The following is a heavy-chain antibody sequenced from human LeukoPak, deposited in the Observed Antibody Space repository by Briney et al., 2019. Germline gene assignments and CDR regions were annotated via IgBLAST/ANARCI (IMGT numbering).Heavy chain of an antibody. CDR2: ISGSGGST. D-gene: IGHD6-13*01. Sequence: GGSLRLSCAASGFTFSSYEMNWVRQAPGKGLDWVSGISGSGGSTYYADSVKGRFTISRDNSKNTLSLQMNSLRAEDTAVYYCAKDAGYSTNWYMGKDYYYYMDVWGKGTTVTVSS. V-gene: IGHV3-23*01. J-gene: IGHJ6*03. CDR3: AKDAGYSTNWYMGKDYYYYMDV. CDR1: GFTFSSYE.